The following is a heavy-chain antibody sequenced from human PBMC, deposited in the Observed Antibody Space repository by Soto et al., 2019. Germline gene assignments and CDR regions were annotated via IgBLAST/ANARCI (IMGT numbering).Heavy chain of an antibody. CDR1: GYTFTSYG. V-gene: IGHV1-18*01. J-gene: IGHJ6*03. Sequence: GASVKVSCKASGYTFTSYGISWVRQAPGQGLERMGWISAYNGNTNYAQKLQGRVTMTTDTSTSTAYMELRSLRSDDTAVYYCVSGGAGSYGDYYYYYMDVWGKGTTVTVSS. CDR2: ISAYNGNT. D-gene: IGHD4-17*01. CDR3: VSGGAGSYGDYYYYYMDV.